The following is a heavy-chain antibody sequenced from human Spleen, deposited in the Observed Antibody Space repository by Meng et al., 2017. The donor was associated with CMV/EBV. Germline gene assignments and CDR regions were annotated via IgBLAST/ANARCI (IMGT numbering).Heavy chain of an antibody. CDR3: ARNVYYDFWSGYYPRDYYGMDV. CDR2: IYYTGST. Sequence: SETLSLTCKVSGGSIGRGGNYYHWIRQPPGKGLEWIGKIYYTGSTNSNPSLKSRVSMSVDTTKNQFSLKLSSVTAADTAVYYCARNVYYDFWSGYYPRDYYGMDVWGQGTTVTVSS. D-gene: IGHD3-3*01. J-gene: IGHJ6*02. CDR1: GGSIGRGGNY. V-gene: IGHV4-61*08.